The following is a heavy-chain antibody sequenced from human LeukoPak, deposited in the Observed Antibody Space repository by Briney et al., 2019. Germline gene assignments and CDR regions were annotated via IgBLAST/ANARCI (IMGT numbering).Heavy chain of an antibody. Sequence: PSETLSLTCTVSGGSISSGGYYWSWIRQHPGKGLEWIGYIYYSGSTYHNPSLKSRVTISVDTSKNQFSLKLSSVTAADTAVYYCASSTLRGYSSSSGYFRHWGQGTLVTVSS. D-gene: IGHD6-6*01. CDR2: IYYSGST. J-gene: IGHJ1*01. CDR1: GGSISSGGYY. CDR3: ASSTLRGYSSSSGYFRH. V-gene: IGHV4-31*03.